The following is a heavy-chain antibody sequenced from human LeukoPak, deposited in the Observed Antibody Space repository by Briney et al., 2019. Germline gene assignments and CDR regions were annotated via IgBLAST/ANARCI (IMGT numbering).Heavy chain of an antibody. CDR1: GFTFNSFA. Sequence: GGSLRLSCSASGFTFNSFAIHWVRQAPGKGLEYVSVISGNGGSTYYADSVKGRFTISRDNSKNTVYLQMNSLRTEDTAVYYCVNDRRMAGDWFDPWGQGTLVTVSS. V-gene: IGHV3-64D*06. J-gene: IGHJ5*02. D-gene: IGHD5-24*01. CDR2: ISGNGGST. CDR3: VNDRRMAGDWFDP.